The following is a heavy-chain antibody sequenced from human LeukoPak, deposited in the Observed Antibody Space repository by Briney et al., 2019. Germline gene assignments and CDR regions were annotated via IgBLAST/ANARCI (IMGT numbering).Heavy chain of an antibody. D-gene: IGHD3-16*01. CDR1: GFTFSSYA. CDR3: AKLSRLRGAGYFDD. CDR2: ISGGGGST. V-gene: IGHV3-23*01. Sequence: PGGSLRLSCAASGFTFSSYAMSWVRQAPGKGLEWVSGISGGGGSTYYADSVKGRLTISRDNSKNTLYLQMNSLRVEDTAVYFCAKLSRLRGAGYFDDWGQGTLITVSS. J-gene: IGHJ4*02.